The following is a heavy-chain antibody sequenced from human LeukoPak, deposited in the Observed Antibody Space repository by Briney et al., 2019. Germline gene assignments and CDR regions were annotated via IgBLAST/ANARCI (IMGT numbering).Heavy chain of an antibody. D-gene: IGHD3-22*01. CDR2: SYHRGNA. Sequence: SETLSLTYAVSGYSITNGYYWGWIRQAPGKGLEWIGSSYHRGNAHYKSSLNGRVAISTDTSKNQFSLTLTSVTAADTAVYFCVRLLGDSRGYYPRSFYIDSWGQGILVSVSS. CDR3: VRLLGDSRGYYPRSFYIDS. J-gene: IGHJ4*02. CDR1: GYSITNGYY. V-gene: IGHV4-38-2*01.